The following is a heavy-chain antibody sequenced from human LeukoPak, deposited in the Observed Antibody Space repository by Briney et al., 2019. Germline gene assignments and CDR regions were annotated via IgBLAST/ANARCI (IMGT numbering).Heavy chain of an antibody. Sequence: GGSLRLSCAASGFTFSDYYMSWIRQAPGRGLEWVSYISSSGSTIYYADSVKGRFTISRDNAENSLYLQMNSLRAEDTAVYYCARSPNDYGENPYWGQGTLVTVSS. CDR1: GFTFSDYY. J-gene: IGHJ4*02. D-gene: IGHD4-17*01. CDR3: ARSPNDYGENPY. CDR2: ISSSGSTI. V-gene: IGHV3-11*01.